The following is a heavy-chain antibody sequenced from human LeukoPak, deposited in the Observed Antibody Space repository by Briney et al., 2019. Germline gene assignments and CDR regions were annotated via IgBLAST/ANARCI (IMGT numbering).Heavy chain of an antibody. J-gene: IGHJ2*01. D-gene: IGHD2-15*01. CDR1: GFTFSNAW. CDR2: ISSSSSTI. Sequence: GGSLRLSCAASGFTFSNAWMSWVRQAPGKGLEWVSSISSSSSTIYYADSVKGRFTISRDNAKNSLYLQMNSLRAEDTAVYYCAGGSYWYFDLWGRGTLVTVSS. CDR3: AGGSYWYFDL. V-gene: IGHV3-48*04.